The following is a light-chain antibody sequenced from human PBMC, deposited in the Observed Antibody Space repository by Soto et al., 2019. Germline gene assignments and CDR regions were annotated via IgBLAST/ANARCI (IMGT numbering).Light chain of an antibody. V-gene: IGLV2-14*03. Sequence: QSALTQPASVSGSPGQSITISCTGTSGDVGGYDYVAWYQQHPGKAPKLMIHDVSLRPSGVSNRFSGSKSGNTASLTISGLQAEDEADYYCTSYTTSSTVLFGGGTKLTVL. J-gene: IGLJ2*01. CDR2: DVS. CDR1: SGDVGGYDY. CDR3: TSYTTSSTVL.